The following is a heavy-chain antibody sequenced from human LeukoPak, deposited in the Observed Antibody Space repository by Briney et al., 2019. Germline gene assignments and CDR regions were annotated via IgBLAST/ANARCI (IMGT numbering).Heavy chain of an antibody. J-gene: IGHJ4*02. CDR3: ARRLAAELDY. CDR1: GGSIGGSTYY. D-gene: IGHD6-13*01. V-gene: IGHV4-39*01. Sequence: SETLSLTCTVSGGSIGGSTYYWGWIRQPPGKGLQWIGSTYYSGTTYYNPSLKSRVTISVDTSKNKFSLKLRSVTAADTAIYYCARRLAAELDYWGQGTLVTVSS. CDR2: TYYSGTT.